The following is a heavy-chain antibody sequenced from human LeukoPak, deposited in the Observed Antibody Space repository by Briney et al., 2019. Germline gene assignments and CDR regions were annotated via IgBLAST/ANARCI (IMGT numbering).Heavy chain of an antibody. CDR3: ARDLVGATVDY. V-gene: IGHV3-21*01. Sequence: GGSLSFSGAASGFTFSSISLNWVGQAPGKGLEWVSSISSSSYIYYADSVKGRFTISRDNAKNSLYLQMNSLRAEDTAVYYCARDLVGATVDYWGQGTLVTVSS. CDR2: ISSSSYI. D-gene: IGHD1-26*01. CDR1: GFTFSSIS. J-gene: IGHJ4*02.